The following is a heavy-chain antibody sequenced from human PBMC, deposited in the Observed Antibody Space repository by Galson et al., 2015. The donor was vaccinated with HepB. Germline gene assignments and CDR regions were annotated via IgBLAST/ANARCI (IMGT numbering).Heavy chain of an antibody. CDR1: GFTFSSYG. Sequence: SLRLSCAASGFTFSSYGMHWVRQAPGKGLEWVAVISYDGSNKYYADSVKGRFTISRDNSKNTLYLQMNSLRAEDTAVYYCAKEGYDYVWGSYRYYYYYYMDVWGKGTTSTVSS. CDR3: AKEGYDYVWGSYRYYYYYYMDV. CDR2: ISYDGSNK. J-gene: IGHJ6*03. V-gene: IGHV3-30*18. D-gene: IGHD3-16*02.